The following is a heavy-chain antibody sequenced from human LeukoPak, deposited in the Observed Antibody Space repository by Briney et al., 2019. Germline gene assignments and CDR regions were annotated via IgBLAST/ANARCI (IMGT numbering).Heavy chain of an antibody. CDR3: ARMVVENI. Sequence: GRSLRLSCAASGFTVNSNYMSWVRQAPGKGLEWVSVIYSDGGTFYADSAKGRFTISRDNSKNTLYLQMNSLRVEDTAVYYCARMVVENIWGQGTMVTVSS. V-gene: IGHV3-53*01. D-gene: IGHD2-15*01. J-gene: IGHJ3*02. CDR2: IYSDGGT. CDR1: GFTVNSNY.